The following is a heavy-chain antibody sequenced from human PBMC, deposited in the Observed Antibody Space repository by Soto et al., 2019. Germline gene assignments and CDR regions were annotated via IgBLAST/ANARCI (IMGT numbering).Heavy chain of an antibody. Sequence: EVQLVESGGGLVQPGGSLRLSCAASGFTFSSYSMNWVRQAPGKGLEWVSYISSSSSNIYYADSVKGRFTISRDNAKNSLQLLMNRLRAEDTAEYYCAKDPPAYYGDYMDVWGKGTTVTVSS. J-gene: IGHJ6*03. CDR1: GFTFSSYS. V-gene: IGHV3-48*01. CDR2: ISSSSSNI. CDR3: AKDPPAYYGDYMDV.